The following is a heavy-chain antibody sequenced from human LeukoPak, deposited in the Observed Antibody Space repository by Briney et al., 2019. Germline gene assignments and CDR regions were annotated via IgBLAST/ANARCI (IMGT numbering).Heavy chain of an antibody. CDR3: ARSETTYYYDSSVYFYYYYGMDV. Sequence: PGGSLRLSCAASGFTFSNYWMTWVRQAPGKGLEWVANIKQDGSEKYYVDSVKGRFTISRDNDKNSLYLQMNSLRAEDTAVYYCARSETTYYYDSSVYFYYYYGMDVWGQGTTVTVSS. D-gene: IGHD3-22*01. J-gene: IGHJ6*02. CDR1: GFTFSNYW. V-gene: IGHV3-7*01. CDR2: IKQDGSEK.